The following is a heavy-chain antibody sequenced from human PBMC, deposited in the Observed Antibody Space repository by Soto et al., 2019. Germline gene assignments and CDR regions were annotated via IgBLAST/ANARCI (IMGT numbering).Heavy chain of an antibody. D-gene: IGHD2-21*02. CDR2: ISYDGTNK. CDR1: GFTLKNYD. J-gene: IGHJ4*02. CDR3: AKAVPPFVVVTASDY. V-gene: IGHV3-30*18. Sequence: XGSLRLSCSAAGFTLKNYDLHWDRQAPGKGLEWVAVISYDGTNKYYADSVKGRFTISRDNSKNTLYLQINSLRAEDTAVYYCAKAVPPFVVVTASDYWGQGTLVTVSS.